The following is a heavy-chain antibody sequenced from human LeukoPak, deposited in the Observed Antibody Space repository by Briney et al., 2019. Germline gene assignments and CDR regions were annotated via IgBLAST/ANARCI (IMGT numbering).Heavy chain of an antibody. J-gene: IGHJ6*02. CDR3: ARVSVVVPANYGMDV. D-gene: IGHD2-2*01. V-gene: IGHV4-59*01. Sequence: SETLSLTCTVSGGSISGYYWSWVRQPPGRGLDWLGYFYYSGGTNYNPSLKSRVTISVDTFKNQFSLKLSSVTAADTAVYYCARVSVVVPANYGMDVWGQGTTVTVSS. CDR1: GGSISGYY. CDR2: FYYSGGT.